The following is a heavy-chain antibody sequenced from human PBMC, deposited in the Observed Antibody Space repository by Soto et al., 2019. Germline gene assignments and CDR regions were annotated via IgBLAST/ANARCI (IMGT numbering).Heavy chain of an antibody. V-gene: IGHV3-30*18. Sequence: GGSLRLSCAASGFTFSSYGMHWVRQAPGKGLEWVAVISYDGSNKYYADSVKGRFTISRDNSKNTLYLQMNSLRAEDTAVYYCAKEPGQRWLQLYYFDYWGQGTLVTVSS. D-gene: IGHD5-12*01. J-gene: IGHJ4*02. CDR1: GFTFSSYG. CDR3: AKEPGQRWLQLYYFDY. CDR2: ISYDGSNK.